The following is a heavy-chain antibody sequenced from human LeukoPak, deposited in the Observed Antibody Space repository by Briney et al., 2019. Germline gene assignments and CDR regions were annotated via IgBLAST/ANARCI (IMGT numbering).Heavy chain of an antibody. Sequence: SETLSLTCTVSGGSISSSSYYWGWIRQPPGKGLEWIGSIYYSGSTYYNPSLKSRVTISVDTSKNQFSLKLSSVTPADTAVYYCARLKQWLRNGHYYFDYWGQGTLVTVSS. CDR3: ARLKQWLRNGHYYFDY. J-gene: IGHJ4*02. V-gene: IGHV4-39*01. D-gene: IGHD6-19*01. CDR2: IYYSGST. CDR1: GGSISSSSYY.